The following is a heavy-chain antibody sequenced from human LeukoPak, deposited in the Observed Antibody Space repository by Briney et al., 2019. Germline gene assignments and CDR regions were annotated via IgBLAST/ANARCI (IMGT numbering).Heavy chain of an antibody. CDR3: ARGGLRVMVYRLYYMDV. Sequence: AAVKVSCKASGYTFTSYGISWVRQAPGQGLEWMGWINPNSGDTKYAQKFQGRVTMTRDTSISTAYMELTRLRSDDTAVYYCARGGLRVMVYRLYYMDVWGKGTTVTVSS. V-gene: IGHV1-2*02. D-gene: IGHD2-8*01. CDR2: INPNSGDT. CDR1: GYTFTSYG. J-gene: IGHJ6*03.